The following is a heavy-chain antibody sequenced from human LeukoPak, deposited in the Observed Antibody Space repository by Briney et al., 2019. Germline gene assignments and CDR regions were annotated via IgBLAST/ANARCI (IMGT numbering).Heavy chain of an antibody. V-gene: IGHV3-7*01. D-gene: IGHD4-17*01. J-gene: IGHJ4*02. Sequence: GGSLTLSCAASGFSFSNSWMTWVRQSPGKGLEWVANMSQDGSATYHVDSVKGRFTISRDNARNSLYLQMNSLRAEDTAVYYCARDPAYGALDYWGQGTLVTVSS. CDR2: MSQDGSAT. CDR3: ARDPAYGALDY. CDR1: GFSFSNSW.